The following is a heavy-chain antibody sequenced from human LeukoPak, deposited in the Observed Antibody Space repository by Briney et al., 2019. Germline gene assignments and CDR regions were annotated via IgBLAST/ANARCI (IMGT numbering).Heavy chain of an antibody. J-gene: IGHJ4*02. CDR2: INWNGGST. Sequence: GGSLRLSCAASGFTFDDYGMSWVRQAPGKGLEWVSGINWNGGSTGYADSVKGRFTISRDNAKNSLYLQMNSLRAEDTALYYCARARTYYYDSSGYYYLDYWGQGTLVTVSS. V-gene: IGHV3-20*04. CDR3: ARARTYYYDSSGYYYLDY. D-gene: IGHD3-22*01. CDR1: GFTFDDYG.